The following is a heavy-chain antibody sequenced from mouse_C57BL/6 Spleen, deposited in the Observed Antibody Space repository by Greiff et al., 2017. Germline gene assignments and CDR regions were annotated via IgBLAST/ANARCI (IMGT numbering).Heavy chain of an antibody. CDR1: GYTFTSYW. J-gene: IGHJ3*01. CDR3: ASPLATMVARFAY. V-gene: IGHV1-64*01. CDR2: IHPNSGST. D-gene: IGHD2-2*01. Sequence: VQLQQPGAELVKPGASVKLSCKASGYTFTSYWMHWVKQRPGQGLEWIGMIHPNSGSTNYNEKFKSKATLTVDKSSSTAYRQLSSLTSEDSAVYYCASPLATMVARFAYWGQGTLVTVSA.